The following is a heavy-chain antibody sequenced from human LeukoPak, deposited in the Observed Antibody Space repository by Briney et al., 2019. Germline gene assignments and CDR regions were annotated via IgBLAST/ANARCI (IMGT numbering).Heavy chain of an antibody. J-gene: IGHJ4*02. CDR2: INPSGGST. Sequence: ASVKVSCKASGYTFASYYMHWVRQAPGQGLEWMGIINPSGGSTTYAQKFQGRVTMTRDTSTSTVYMELSSLRSEDTAVYYCARESITGDRDFDYWGQGTLITVSS. V-gene: IGHV1-46*01. D-gene: IGHD7-27*01. CDR3: ARESITGDRDFDY. CDR1: GYTFASYY.